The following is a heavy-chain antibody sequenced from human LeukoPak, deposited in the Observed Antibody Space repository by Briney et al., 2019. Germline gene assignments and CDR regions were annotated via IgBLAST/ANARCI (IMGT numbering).Heavy chain of an antibody. V-gene: IGHV3-30*02. J-gene: IGHJ3*02. CDR3: VRVVWLYFDSSGPNEPDDAFDI. CDR2: IRSDGINK. D-gene: IGHD3-22*01. Sequence: QAGGSLRLSCAASGFTFSTYGMHWVRQAPGKGLEWVAFIRSDGINKYYADSVKGRFTISRDNAKNSLYLQMNTLRAGDTAVYYCVRVVWLYFDSSGPNEPDDAFDIWGQGIMVTVSS. CDR1: GFTFSTYG.